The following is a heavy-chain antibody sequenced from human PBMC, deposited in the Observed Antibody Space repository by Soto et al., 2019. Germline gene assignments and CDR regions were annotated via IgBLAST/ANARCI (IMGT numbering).Heavy chain of an antibody. CDR1: GGSIRSGGYY. Sequence: SETLSLTCTVSGGSIRSGGYYWSWIRQHPGKGLEWIGYIYDSGSSYYNPSLKSRVTISVDTPKNQFSLKLSSVTAADTAVYYCARVGGSGSVYYGVDVWGQGTTVTVSS. CDR3: ARVGGSGSVYYGVDV. V-gene: IGHV4-31*03. J-gene: IGHJ6*02. D-gene: IGHD3-10*01. CDR2: IYDSGSS.